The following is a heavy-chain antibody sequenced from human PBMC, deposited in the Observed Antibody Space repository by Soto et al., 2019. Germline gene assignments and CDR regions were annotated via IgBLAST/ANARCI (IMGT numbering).Heavy chain of an antibody. Sequence: GGSLRLSCATSGFTFSSYAMSWVRQDPGKGLEWVSTIGGRGRSTYYADSVKGRFTISRDNSKNTLYLQMNSLRAEDTAVYYCAKKGPPRDAFDIWGQGTMVTVS. CDR3: AKKGPPRDAFDI. V-gene: IGHV3-23*01. CDR1: GFTFSSYA. CDR2: IGGRGRST. J-gene: IGHJ3*02.